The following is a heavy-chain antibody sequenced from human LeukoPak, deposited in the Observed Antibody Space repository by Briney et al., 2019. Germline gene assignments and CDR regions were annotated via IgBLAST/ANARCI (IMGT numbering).Heavy chain of an antibody. J-gene: IGHJ4*02. Sequence: SVKVSCKASGDTFTNYDINWVRQATGQGLEWMGGIIPIFGTANYAQKFQGRVTITADESTSTAYMELSSLRSEDTAVYYCARGRAYYDSSGSDWGQGTLVTVSS. D-gene: IGHD3-22*01. V-gene: IGHV1-69*13. CDR1: GDTFTNYD. CDR3: ARGRAYYDSSGSD. CDR2: IIPIFGTA.